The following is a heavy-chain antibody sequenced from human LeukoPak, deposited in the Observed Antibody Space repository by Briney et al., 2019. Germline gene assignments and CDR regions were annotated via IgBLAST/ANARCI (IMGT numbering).Heavy chain of an antibody. Sequence: PSETLSLTCAVYGGSFSGYYWSWIRQPPGKGLEWIWEINHSGSTNYNPSLKSRVTISVDTSKNQFSLKLSSVTAADTAVYYCARGWAFGSSWYVNYYYYMDVWGKGTTVTVSS. J-gene: IGHJ6*03. CDR2: INHSGST. D-gene: IGHD6-13*01. V-gene: IGHV4-34*01. CDR1: GGSFSGYY. CDR3: ARGWAFGSSWYVNYYYYMDV.